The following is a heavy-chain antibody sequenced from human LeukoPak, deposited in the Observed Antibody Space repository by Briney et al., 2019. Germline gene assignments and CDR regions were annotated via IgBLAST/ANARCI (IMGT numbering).Heavy chain of an antibody. D-gene: IGHD2-15*01. V-gene: IGHV1-2*02. CDR1: GYTFTGYY. J-gene: IGHJ3*02. CDR2: MNPKGGGT. Sequence: ASVKVSCKASGYTFTGYYVHWVRQAPGQGLEWMGWMNPKGGGTNYAQKFQGRVTMTRDTSISTAYMELSRLRSDDTAVYYCASGPPTGGSAFDIWGQGTMVTVSS. CDR3: ASGPPTGGSAFDI.